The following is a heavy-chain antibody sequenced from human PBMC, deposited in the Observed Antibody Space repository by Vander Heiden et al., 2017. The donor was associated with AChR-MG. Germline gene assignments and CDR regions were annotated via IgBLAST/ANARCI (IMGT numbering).Heavy chain of an antibody. CDR2: TYYRSKWSN. D-gene: IGHD2-8*01. CDR1: GDRGSSNSAA. J-gene: IGHJ4*02. Sequence: QVQLQQSGPGLVKPSQTLSLTCAISGDRGSSNSAAWNWIMRSPSRGLEWLGRTYYRSKWSNDYAVSVKSRITINPDTSKNQFSLQLNSVTPEDTAVYYCARLYCTKSLCYVDYWGQGTLVTVSS. V-gene: IGHV6-1*01. CDR3: ARLYCTKSLCYVDY.